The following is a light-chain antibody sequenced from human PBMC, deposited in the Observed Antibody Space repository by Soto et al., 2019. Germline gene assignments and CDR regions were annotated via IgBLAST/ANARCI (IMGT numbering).Light chain of an antibody. V-gene: IGKV1-8*01. CDR3: QHYYSYPYT. CDR2: AAS. Sequence: AIRMTQSPSSLSASTGDRVTSTCRASQGISSYLAWYQEKPGKAPKLLIYAASTLQSGVPSRFSGSGSGTDFTLTISCLQSEDFATYYCQHYYSYPYTFGQGTKLEMK. J-gene: IGKJ2*01. CDR1: QGISSY.